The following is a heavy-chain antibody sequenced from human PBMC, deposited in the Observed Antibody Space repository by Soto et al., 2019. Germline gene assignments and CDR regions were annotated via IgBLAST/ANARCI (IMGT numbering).Heavy chain of an antibody. CDR2: INHSGST. Sequence: NPSETLSLTCAVYGGSFSGYYWSWIRQPPGKGLEWIGEINHSGSTNYNPSLKSRVTISVDTSKNQFSLKLSSVTAADTAVYYCARKRGYYYGMDVWGQGTTVTVSS. V-gene: IGHV4-34*01. D-gene: IGHD3-10*01. CDR3: ARKRGYYYGMDV. CDR1: GGSFSGYY. J-gene: IGHJ6*02.